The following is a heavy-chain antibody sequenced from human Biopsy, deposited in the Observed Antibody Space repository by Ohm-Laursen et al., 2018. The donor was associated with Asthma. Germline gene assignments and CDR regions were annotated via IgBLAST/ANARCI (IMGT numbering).Heavy chain of an antibody. CDR2: ISKDASTQ. D-gene: IGHD1-1*01. CDR1: GSSFSNFA. V-gene: IGHV3-30*01. J-gene: IGHJ3*02. CDR3: VRDGTDDAFDI. Sequence: SLSLSCSATGSSFSNFAIHWVRQAPGKGLEWAGGISKDASTQDYADSVKGRFTMARDNSKNTLDLQMNSLREEDTAVYYCVRDGTDDAFDIWGQGTVVSVSS.